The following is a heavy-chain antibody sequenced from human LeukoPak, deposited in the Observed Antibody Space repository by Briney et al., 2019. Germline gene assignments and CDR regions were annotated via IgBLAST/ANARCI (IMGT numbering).Heavy chain of an antibody. Sequence: SETLSLTCTVSCGSISSSSFFWGWIRQPPGQGLEWIAAIHYSGVTHYNPSLKSRVTISADTSRNQFSLKLNSVTATDTAVYYCARLGHCSGGGSCHHDYWGQGTLVTVSS. V-gene: IGHV4-39*01. CDR2: IHYSGVT. D-gene: IGHD2-15*01. CDR1: CGSISSSSFF. CDR3: ARLGHCSGGGSCHHDY. J-gene: IGHJ4*02.